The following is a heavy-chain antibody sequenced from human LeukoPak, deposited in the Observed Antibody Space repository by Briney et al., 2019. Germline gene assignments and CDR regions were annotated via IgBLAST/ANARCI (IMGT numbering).Heavy chain of an antibody. CDR3: AGVTLTGYYAFDY. Sequence: GGSLRLSCAASGFTFSSYNMNWVRQAPGKGLEWVSSISSTSSYINYADSVKGRFTISRDKAKNSLYLQMNSLRAEDTAVYYCAGVTLTGYYAFDYWGQGTLVTVSS. V-gene: IGHV3-21*01. CDR1: GFTFSSYN. D-gene: IGHD3-9*01. J-gene: IGHJ4*02. CDR2: ISSTSSYI.